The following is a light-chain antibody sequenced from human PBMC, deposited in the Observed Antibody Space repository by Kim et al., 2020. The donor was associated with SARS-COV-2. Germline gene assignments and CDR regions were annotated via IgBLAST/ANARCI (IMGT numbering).Light chain of an antibody. CDR2: GKN. CDR3: NSRDSSGNHLFYV. J-gene: IGLJ1*01. CDR1: SLRRYY. Sequence: SSELTKDPAVSVALGQTVRITCQGDSLRRYYASWYQQKPGQAPVLVIYGKNNRPSGIPDRFSGSSSGNTASLTITGAQAEDEADYYCNSRDSSGNHLFYV. V-gene: IGLV3-19*01.